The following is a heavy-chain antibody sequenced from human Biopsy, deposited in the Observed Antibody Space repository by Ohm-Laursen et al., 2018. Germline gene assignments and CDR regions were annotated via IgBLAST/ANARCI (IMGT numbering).Heavy chain of an antibody. D-gene: IGHD6-19*01. Sequence: SLRLSCTASGFGMYAMHWVRQPPVKGLEWLAVIAYDGSNKYYAESVKGRFTISRDRSRDTVHLQMNSLRYEDTALYYCAKDGGQWLGGAFDIWGHGTMVSVSS. CDR2: IAYDGSNK. CDR1: GFGMYA. J-gene: IGHJ3*02. V-gene: IGHV3-30*18. CDR3: AKDGGQWLGGAFDI.